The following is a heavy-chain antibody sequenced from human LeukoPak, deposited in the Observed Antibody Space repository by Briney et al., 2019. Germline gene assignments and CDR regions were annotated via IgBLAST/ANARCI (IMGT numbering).Heavy chain of an antibody. J-gene: IGHJ4*02. D-gene: IGHD4-17*01. CDR3: ARGRGSPYGDYGPVDY. CDR2: MNPNSGNI. Sequence: ASVKVSCKASGYILTSYDISWVRQATGQGLEWMGWMNPNSGNIVYAQKFHGRVTITRNTSIGTAYMELSSLRSEDTAVYYCARGRGSPYGDYGPVDYWGQGTLVTVSS. V-gene: IGHV1-8*03. CDR1: GYILTSYD.